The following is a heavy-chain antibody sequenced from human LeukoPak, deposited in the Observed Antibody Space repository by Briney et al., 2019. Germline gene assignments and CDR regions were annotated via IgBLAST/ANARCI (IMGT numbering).Heavy chain of an antibody. D-gene: IGHD3-10*01. V-gene: IGHV4-34*01. Sequence: PSETLSLTCAVYGGSFSGYYWRWLRQPPGKAVEGIGEINHSGSTNYNPSLKSRVTISVDTSKNQFSLKLSSVTAADTAVYYCARGPGVLLWFGEGLDPWGQGALVTVSS. CDR2: INHSGST. J-gene: IGHJ5*02. CDR3: ARGPGVLLWFGEGLDP. CDR1: GGSFSGYY.